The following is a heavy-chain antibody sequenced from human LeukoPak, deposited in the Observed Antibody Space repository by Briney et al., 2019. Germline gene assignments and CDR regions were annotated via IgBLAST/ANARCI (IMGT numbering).Heavy chain of an antibody. CDR3: ARTIFGVVIRFDP. Sequence: ASVKVSGKASGYTFTGYYMHWVRQAPGQGLEWMGWINPNSGGTNYAQKFQGRVTVTRDTSISTAYMELSRLRSDDTAVYYCARTIFGVVIRFDPWGQGTLVTVSS. CDR2: INPNSGGT. V-gene: IGHV1-2*02. J-gene: IGHJ5*02. CDR1: GYTFTGYY. D-gene: IGHD3-3*01.